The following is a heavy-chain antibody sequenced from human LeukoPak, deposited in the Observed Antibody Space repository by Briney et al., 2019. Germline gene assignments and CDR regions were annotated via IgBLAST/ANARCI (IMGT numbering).Heavy chain of an antibody. V-gene: IGHV3-7*01. CDR2: INQDGSEK. D-gene: IGHD2-15*01. Sequence: GGSLRLSCAASGFSFSGYWMSWVRQAPGKGLEWVANINQDGSEKYYVDAVKGRFTISRDNAKNSLSLQMNSLRAEDTALYYCATVVGATYFQHWGQGTLVTVSS. CDR1: GFSFSGYW. J-gene: IGHJ1*01. CDR3: ATVVGATYFQH.